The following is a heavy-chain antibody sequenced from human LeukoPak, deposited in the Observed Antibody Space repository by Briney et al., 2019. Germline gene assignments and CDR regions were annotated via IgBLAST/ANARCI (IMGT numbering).Heavy chain of an antibody. D-gene: IGHD6-13*01. CDR3: ARDPGIAAAGYYYYYYMDV. Sequence: SETLSLTCTVSGGPISSGSYYWSWIQQPAGKGLEWIGRIYTSGSTNYNPSLKSRVTISVDTSKNQFSLKLSSVTAADTAVYYCARDPGIAAAGYYYYYYMDVWGKGTTVTVSS. V-gene: IGHV4-61*02. CDR1: GGPISSGSYY. CDR2: IYTSGST. J-gene: IGHJ6*03.